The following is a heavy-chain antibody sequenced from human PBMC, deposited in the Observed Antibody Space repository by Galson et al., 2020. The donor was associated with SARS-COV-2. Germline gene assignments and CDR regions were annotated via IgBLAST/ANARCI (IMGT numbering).Heavy chain of an antibody. CDR2: ISGSGGST. V-gene: IGHV3-23*01. CDR3: AKDAFPRYSSGWLAEYFQH. CDR1: GFTFSSYA. J-gene: IGHJ1*01. D-gene: IGHD6-19*01. Sequence: GESLKISCAASGFTFSSYAMSWVRQAPGKGLEWVSAISGSGGSTYYADSVKGRFTISRDNSKNTLYLQMNSLRAEDTAVYYCAKDAFPRYSSGWLAEYFQHWGQGTLVTVSS.